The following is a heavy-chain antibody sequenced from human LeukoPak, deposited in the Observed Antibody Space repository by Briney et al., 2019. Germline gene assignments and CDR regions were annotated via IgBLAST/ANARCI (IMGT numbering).Heavy chain of an antibody. V-gene: IGHV1-69*06. CDR2: IIPIFGTA. CDR3: ASVFYGSGSYDY. D-gene: IGHD3-10*01. J-gene: IGHJ4*02. CDR1: GGTFSSYA. Sequence: ASVKVSCKASGGTFSSYAISWVRQPPGQGLEWMGGIIPIFGTANYSQKFQGRVTITADKSTSTAYMELSSLRSEDTAVYYCASVFYGSGSYDYWGQGTLVTVSS.